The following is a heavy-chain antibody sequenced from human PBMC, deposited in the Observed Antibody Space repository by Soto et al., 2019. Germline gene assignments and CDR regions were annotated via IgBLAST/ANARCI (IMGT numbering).Heavy chain of an antibody. V-gene: IGHV3-30-3*01. D-gene: IGHD5-18*01. CDR1: GFTFSSYA. CDR3: ARDMRVDTAMALTLDY. CDR2: ISYDGSNK. J-gene: IGHJ4*02. Sequence: ESGGGVVQPGRSLRLSCAASGFTFSSYAMHWVRQAPGKGLEWVAVISYDGSNKYYADSVKGRFTISRDNSKNTLYLQMNSLRAEDTAVYYCARDMRVDTAMALTLDYWGQGTLVTVSS.